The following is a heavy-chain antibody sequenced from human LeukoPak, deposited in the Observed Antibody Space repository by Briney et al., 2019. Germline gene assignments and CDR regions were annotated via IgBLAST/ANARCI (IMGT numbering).Heavy chain of an antibody. CDR2: IYTSGST. Sequence: SETLSLTCTVSGGSFSNYYWSWIRQPAGKGLEWIGRIYTSGSTNYNPSAKSRVTMSVDTSNNQFSLKLTSVTAADTAVYYCARQPPQYYGMDVWGQGTTVTVSS. CDR1: GGSFSNYY. D-gene: IGHD1-14*01. J-gene: IGHJ6*02. CDR3: ARQPPQYYGMDV. V-gene: IGHV4-4*07.